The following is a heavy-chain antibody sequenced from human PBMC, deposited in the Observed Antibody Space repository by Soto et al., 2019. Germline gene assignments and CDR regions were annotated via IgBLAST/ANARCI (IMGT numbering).Heavy chain of an antibody. D-gene: IGHD2-2*01. Sequence: PGGSLRLSCAASGFTFSSYWMHWVRQAPGKGLVWVSRISSDGSSTTYADSVKGRFTISRDNAKNTLYMKMDSLRAEDTGVYYCARVPYYISTSYYDWFAPWGQGTLVTVSS. CDR2: ISSDGSST. V-gene: IGHV3-74*01. CDR3: ARVPYYISTSYYDWFAP. J-gene: IGHJ5*02. CDR1: GFTFSSYW.